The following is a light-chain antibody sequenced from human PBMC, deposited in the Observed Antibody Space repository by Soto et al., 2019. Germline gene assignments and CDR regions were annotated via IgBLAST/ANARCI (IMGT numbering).Light chain of an antibody. J-gene: IGLJ2*01. CDR2: EVS. CDR3: SSYAGSNNFVT. CDR1: SSDVGGYNY. Sequence: QSVLTQPPSASGSPGQSVTISCTGTSSDVGGYNYVSWYQQHPGKAPKFMIYEVSKRPSGVPDRFSGSKSGNTASLTVSGLQAEDEADYYCSSYAGSNNFVTFGGGTKLTVL. V-gene: IGLV2-8*01.